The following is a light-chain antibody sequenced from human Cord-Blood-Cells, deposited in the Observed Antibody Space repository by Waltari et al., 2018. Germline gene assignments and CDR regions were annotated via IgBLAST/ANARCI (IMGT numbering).Light chain of an antibody. CDR2: DVS. Sequence: QSALTQPASVSGSPGQSITTSCTGTSSDVGGYNYVLWSQQPPGKAPKLMIYDVSKPPSGVSNRFSGSKSGNTASLTISGLQAEDEADYYCSSYTSSSTWVFGGGTKLTVL. J-gene: IGLJ3*02. CDR3: SSYTSSSTWV. V-gene: IGLV2-14*01. CDR1: SSDVGGYNY.